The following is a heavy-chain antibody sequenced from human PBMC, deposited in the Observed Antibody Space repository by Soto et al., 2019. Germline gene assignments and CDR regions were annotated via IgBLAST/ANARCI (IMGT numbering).Heavy chain of an antibody. CDR1: GFTFSNAW. CDR2: IKSKTDGGTT. Sequence: TGGSLRLSCAASGFTFSNAWMSWVRQAPGKGLEWVGRIKSKTDGGTTDYAAPVKGRFTISRDDSKNTLYLQMNSLKTEDTAVYYCTTGDEKVYNWNYWFDYWGQGTLVTVSS. D-gene: IGHD1-7*01. CDR3: TTGDEKVYNWNYWFDY. J-gene: IGHJ4*02. V-gene: IGHV3-15*01.